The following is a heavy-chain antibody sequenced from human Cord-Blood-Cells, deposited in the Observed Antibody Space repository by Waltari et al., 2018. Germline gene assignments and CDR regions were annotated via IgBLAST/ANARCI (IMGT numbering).Heavy chain of an antibody. J-gene: IGHJ3*02. CDR1: GGTLSSYA. D-gene: IGHD6-6*01. Sequence: QVQLVQSGAEVKKPGSSVKVSCKASGGTLSSYAISWVRQAPGQGLEWMGGISPIFGTANYAQKFQGRVTITADESTSTAYMELSSLRSEDTAVYYCARDGRSIAASDDAFDIWGQGTMVTVSS. V-gene: IGHV1-69*01. CDR3: ARDGRSIAASDDAFDI. CDR2: ISPIFGTA.